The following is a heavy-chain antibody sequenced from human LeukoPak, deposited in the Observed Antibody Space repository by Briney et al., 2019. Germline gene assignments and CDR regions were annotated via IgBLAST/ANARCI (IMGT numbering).Heavy chain of an antibody. Sequence: PGGSLRLSCVASGFSFSSYVINWVRQAPGKGLEWVAVIWYDGRRIHYADSVKGRFTISRDNSKNTLYLEMNSLRAEDTAAYYCARMTAADGQAYFDYWGQGTFVTVSS. CDR1: GFSFSSYV. D-gene: IGHD6-13*01. CDR2: IWYDGRRI. J-gene: IGHJ4*01. V-gene: IGHV3-33*01. CDR3: ARMTAADGQAYFDY.